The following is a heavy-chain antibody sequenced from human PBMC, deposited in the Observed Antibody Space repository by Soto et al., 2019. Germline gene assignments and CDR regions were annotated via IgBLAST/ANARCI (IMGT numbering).Heavy chain of an antibody. Sequence: QLQLHESGPGLVKPSETLSLTCNVSGDSIGRFYWSWIRQSAGKGLEWIGRVYSTGGVTYNPALKGRVTSSLDRSNNLVSLEMNSVTAADTAVYFCARDLSGTGLDIWGRGTRVSVSS. V-gene: IGHV4-4*07. CDR1: GDSIGRFY. CDR2: VYSTGGV. CDR3: ARDLSGTGLDI. D-gene: IGHD1-26*01. J-gene: IGHJ6*02.